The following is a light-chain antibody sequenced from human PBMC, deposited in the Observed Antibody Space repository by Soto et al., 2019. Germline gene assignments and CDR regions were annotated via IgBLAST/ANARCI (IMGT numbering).Light chain of an antibody. J-gene: IGKJ1*01. V-gene: IGKV3-20*01. CDR3: QQYGSSLRT. CDR2: GAS. Sequence: EIVLTQSPGTLSLSPGERATLSCRASQSVSSSYLAWYQQKPGQAPRLLIYGASSRATGIPDRFSGSGSGTDFTLTICRLEPEDFAVYYCQQYGSSLRTFGQGTKVEIK. CDR1: QSVSSSY.